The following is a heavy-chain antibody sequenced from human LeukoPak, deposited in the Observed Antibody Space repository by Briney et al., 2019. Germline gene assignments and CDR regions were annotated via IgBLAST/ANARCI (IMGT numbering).Heavy chain of an antibody. CDR1: GYTFTGYY. J-gene: IGHJ1*01. CDR3: AREAYSSGWSAEYFQH. CDR2: INPNSGGT. D-gene: IGHD6-19*01. V-gene: IGHV1-2*02. Sequence: ASVKVSCKASGYTFTGYYMHWVRQAPGQGLEWMGWINPNSGGTNYAQKFQGRVTMTRDTSISTAHMELSRLRSDDTAVYYCAREAYSSGWSAEYFQHWGQGTLVTVSS.